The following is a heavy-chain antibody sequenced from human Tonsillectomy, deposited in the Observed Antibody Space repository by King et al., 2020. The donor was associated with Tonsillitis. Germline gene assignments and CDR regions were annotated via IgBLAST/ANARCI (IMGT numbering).Heavy chain of an antibody. D-gene: IGHD2-2*01. V-gene: IGHV1-18*01. J-gene: IGHJ5*02. CDR2: ISADNT. CDR3: ARRYCTTTSCYSRDWFDP. Sequence: VQLVESGDEVKKPGASVKVSCKASGYTFTSYGISWVRQAPGQGLEWMGWISADNTNYAQNFQGRVTMTTDTSTSTAYMELRSLRSDDTAVYYCARRYCTTTSCYSRDWFDPWGQGTLVTVSS. CDR1: GYTFTSYG.